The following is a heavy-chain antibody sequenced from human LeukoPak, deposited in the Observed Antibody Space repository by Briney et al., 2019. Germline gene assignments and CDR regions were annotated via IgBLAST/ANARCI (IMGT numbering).Heavy chain of an antibody. CDR2: ISAYNGNT. V-gene: IGHV1-18*01. CDR3: AKGRRTFIVVVIDAFDV. CDR1: GYTFTSYG. D-gene: IGHD3-22*01. J-gene: IGHJ3*01. Sequence: GASVKVSCKASGYTFTSYGISWVRQAPGQGLEWMGWISAYNGNTNYAQKFQGRVTMTRDTSISTAYMELSRLRSDDTAVYYCAKGRRTFIVVVIDAFDVWGQGTMVTVSS.